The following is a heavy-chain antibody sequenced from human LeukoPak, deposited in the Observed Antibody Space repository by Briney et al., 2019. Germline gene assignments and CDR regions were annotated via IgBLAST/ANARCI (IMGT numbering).Heavy chain of an antibody. V-gene: IGHV3-23*01. CDR2: ISGRGANT. J-gene: IGHJ4*02. CDR1: GFSFSNYA. Sequence: GGSLRLSCAASGFSFSNYAMSWVRQAPGKGLEWVSAISGRGANTHYSDSVKGRFTISRDNSKNTLYLQMNSLRAEDTAVYYCARRAGAYSHPYDYWGQGTLVTVSS. D-gene: IGHD4/OR15-4a*01. CDR3: ARRAGAYSHPYDY.